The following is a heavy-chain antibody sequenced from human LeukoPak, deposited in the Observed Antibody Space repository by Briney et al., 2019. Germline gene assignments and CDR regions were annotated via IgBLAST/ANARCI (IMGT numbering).Heavy chain of an antibody. J-gene: IGHJ4*02. V-gene: IGHV3-48*03. CDR3: AKDGLYYDY. CDR1: GFSISSYE. CDR2: ISSSGSTI. Sequence: AGSLRLSCAVSGFSISSYELSWGGRAPGEGLEWVSYISSSGSTIYYADSVKGRFTISRDNAKNSLYLQMNSLRAEDTAVYYCAKDGLYYDYWGQGTLVTVSS.